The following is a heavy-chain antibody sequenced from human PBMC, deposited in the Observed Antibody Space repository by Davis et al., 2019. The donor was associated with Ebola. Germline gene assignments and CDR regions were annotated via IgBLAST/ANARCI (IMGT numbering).Heavy chain of an antibody. D-gene: IGHD2-2*01. CDR3: AKGYCSSTSCYPYYYYYYMDV. CDR1: GFTFSSYG. V-gene: IGHV3-30*02. Sequence: PGGSLRLSCAASGFTFSSYGMHWVRQAPGKGLEWVAFIRYDGSNKYYADSVKGRFTISRDNSKNTLYLQMNSLRAEDTAAYYCAKGYCSSTSCYPYYYYYYMDVWGKGTTVTVSS. J-gene: IGHJ6*03. CDR2: IRYDGSNK.